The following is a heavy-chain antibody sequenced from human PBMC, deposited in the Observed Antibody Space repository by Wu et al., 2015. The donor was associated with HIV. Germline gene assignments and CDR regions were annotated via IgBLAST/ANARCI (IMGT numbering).Heavy chain of an antibody. J-gene: IGHJ5*01. D-gene: IGHD2-21*01. CDR3: VTNLIVNPGYNWFDP. V-gene: IGHV1-24*01. CDR1: GSNLSKLS. CDR2: FVPEDDET. Sequence: QVQLVQSGAEMKKPGASVKVSCKLSGSNLSKLSIHWVRQAPGKGLEWMGGFVPEDDETIYAQRFQGRVIMTEDTSTDTAYMQLSSLRSEDTAVYYCVTNLIVNPGYNWFDPLGPRNPSSPSPQ.